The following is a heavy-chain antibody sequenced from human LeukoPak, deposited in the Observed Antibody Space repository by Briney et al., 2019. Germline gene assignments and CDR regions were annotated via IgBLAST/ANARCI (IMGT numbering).Heavy chain of an antibody. Sequence: GGSLRLSCAASGFNFDEYGMIWARQGLGKGLEWVSGINWNGDSTGYADSVKGRFTISRDNAKNSLYLQMNSLRAEDTALYYCARGGRGSWGQGTPVTAYS. D-gene: IGHD5-12*01. V-gene: IGHV3-20*04. J-gene: IGHJ4*02. CDR1: GFNFDEYG. CDR2: INWNGDST. CDR3: ARGGRGS.